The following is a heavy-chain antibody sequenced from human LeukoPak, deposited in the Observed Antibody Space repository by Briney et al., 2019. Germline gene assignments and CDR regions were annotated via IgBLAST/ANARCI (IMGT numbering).Heavy chain of an antibody. D-gene: IGHD2-15*01. Sequence: PSETLSLTCTVSGGSISSYYWTWIRQPAGKGLEWIGRIYTGGSTNYNPSLKSRVTISVDTSKNQFSLKLSSVTAADTAVYYCARETGLLTGAFDIWGQGTMVTVSS. V-gene: IGHV4-4*07. J-gene: IGHJ3*02. CDR1: GGSISSYY. CDR3: ARETGLLTGAFDI. CDR2: IYTGGST.